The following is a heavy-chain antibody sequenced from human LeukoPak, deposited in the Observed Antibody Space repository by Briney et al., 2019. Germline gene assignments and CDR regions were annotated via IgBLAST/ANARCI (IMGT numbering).Heavy chain of an antibody. CDR3: ARTAPRDSGYVYNWFDP. Sequence: ASVKVSCKASGGTFSSYAISWVRQAPGQGLEWMGGIIPIFGTANYAQKFQGRVTITADESTSTAYMELSSLRSEDTAVYYCARTAPRDSGYVYNWFDPWGQGTLVTVSS. CDR2: IIPIFGTA. V-gene: IGHV1-69*13. D-gene: IGHD5-12*01. J-gene: IGHJ5*02. CDR1: GGTFSSYA.